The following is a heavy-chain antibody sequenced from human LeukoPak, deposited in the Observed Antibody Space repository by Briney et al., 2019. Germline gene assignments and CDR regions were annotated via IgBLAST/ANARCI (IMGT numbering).Heavy chain of an antibody. CDR2: ISAYNGNT. V-gene: IGHV1-18*01. Sequence: ASVKVSCKASGYTFTSYGISWVRQAPGQGLEWMGWISAYNGNTNYAQKLQGRVTMTTDTSTSTAYMELRSLRSDDTAVYYRARGSTMVRGVIIRSVYFDYWGQGTLVTVSS. J-gene: IGHJ4*02. D-gene: IGHD3-10*01. CDR3: ARGSTMVRGVIIRSVYFDY. CDR1: GYTFTSYG.